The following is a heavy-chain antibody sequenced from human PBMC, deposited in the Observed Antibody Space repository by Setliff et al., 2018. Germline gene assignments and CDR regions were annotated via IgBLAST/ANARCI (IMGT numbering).Heavy chain of an antibody. CDR3: ARDKGSSWYLRRIFDY. D-gene: IGHD6-13*01. J-gene: IGHJ4*02. CDR2: INQDGSGK. Sequence: LRLSCAASGFTFGSFWMSWVRQSPGKGLEWVANINQDGSGKYYVDSVKGRFTISRDNAKNSLSLQMDGLRAEDTAVYYCARDKGSSWYLRRIFDYWGQGILVTVSS. V-gene: IGHV3-7*01. CDR1: GFTFGSFW.